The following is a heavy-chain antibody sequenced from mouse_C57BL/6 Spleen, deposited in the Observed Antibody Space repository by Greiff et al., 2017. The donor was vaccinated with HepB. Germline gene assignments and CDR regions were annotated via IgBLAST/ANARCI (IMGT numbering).Heavy chain of an antibody. Sequence: EVKLMESGPGLVKPSQSLSLTCSVTGYSITSGYYWNWIRQFPGNKLEWMGYISYDGSNNYNPSLKNRISITRDTPKNQFFLKLNSVTTEDTATYYCARDRGNWDGDYFDYWGQGTTLTVSS. J-gene: IGHJ2*01. CDR1: GYSITSGYY. CDR3: ARDRGNWDGDYFDY. CDR2: ISYDGSN. D-gene: IGHD4-1*01. V-gene: IGHV3-6*01.